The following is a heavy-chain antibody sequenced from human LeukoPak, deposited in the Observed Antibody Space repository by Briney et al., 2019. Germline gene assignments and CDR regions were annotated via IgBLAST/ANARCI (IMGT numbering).Heavy chain of an antibody. CDR1: GLNFDDSA. J-gene: IGHJ3*02. Sequence: GGSLRLSCVASGLNFDDSAMHWVRQAPGKGLEWVSLISADGGSTFSADSVKGRFTTSRDNGKNSLHLQMNSLRAEDTAVYYCARKNYYESSGYVDVYDIWGQGTMVTVSS. V-gene: IGHV3-43*02. D-gene: IGHD3-22*01. CDR3: ARKNYYESSGYVDVYDI. CDR2: ISADGGST.